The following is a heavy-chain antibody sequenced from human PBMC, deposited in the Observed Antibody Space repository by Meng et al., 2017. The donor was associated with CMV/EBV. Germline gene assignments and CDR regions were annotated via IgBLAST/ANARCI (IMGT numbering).Heavy chain of an antibody. Sequence: SETLSLTCTVSGGSISSYYWSWIRQPPGKGLEWIGYIYYSGSTNYNPSLKSRVTISVDTSKNQFSLKLSSVTAADTAVYYCVRDLRVDSSSYYYFDYWGQGTLVTVSS. CDR3: VRDLRVDSSSYYYFDY. J-gene: IGHJ4*02. CDR1: GGSISSYY. V-gene: IGHV4-59*01. D-gene: IGHD6-13*01. CDR2: IYYSGST.